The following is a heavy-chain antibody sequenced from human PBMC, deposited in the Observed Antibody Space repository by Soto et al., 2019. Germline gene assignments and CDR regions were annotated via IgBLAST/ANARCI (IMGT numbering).Heavy chain of an antibody. CDR3: ARGGCSSTSCYLYRVLFDP. D-gene: IGHD2-2*01. V-gene: IGHV4-59*01. J-gene: IGHJ5*02. Sequence: QVQLQESGPGLVKPSETLSLTCTVSGGSISSYYWSWIRQPPGKGLEWIGYIYYSGSTNYNPSLTSRVTISVDTSKNQFSLKLSSVTAADTAVYYCARGGCSSTSCYLYRVLFDPWGQGTLVTVSS. CDR1: GGSISSYY. CDR2: IYYSGST.